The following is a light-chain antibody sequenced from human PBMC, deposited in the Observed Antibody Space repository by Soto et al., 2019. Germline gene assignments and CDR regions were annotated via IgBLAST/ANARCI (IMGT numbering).Light chain of an antibody. Sequence: EIVLTQSPCTLSLSPGERATLSCRASQSVSSSYLAWYQQKPGQAPRLLIYGASSRSTGIPVRFSGSGSGTDFTLAINGLEPEDFAVYYCLQYGNSTSTLGHRTKVKIK. V-gene: IGKV3-20*01. CDR2: GAS. CDR3: LQYGNSTST. CDR1: QSVSSSY. J-gene: IGKJ1*01.